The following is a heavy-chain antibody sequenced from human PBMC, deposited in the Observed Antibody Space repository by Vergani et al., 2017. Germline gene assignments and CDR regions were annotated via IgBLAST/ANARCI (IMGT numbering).Heavy chain of an antibody. Sequence: QVQLVESGGGVVQPGRSLRLSCAASGFTFNQYGMHWVRQAPGKGLEWVAVTWYDGNNKQYADSVKGRFTISRDNSKNSLYLQMNSLRAEDTAVYYCARDQEWSNWNDEPGFGPWGQGTLVTVSS. CDR3: ARDQEWSNWNDEPGFGP. CDR1: GFTFNQYG. D-gene: IGHD1-1*01. CDR2: TWYDGNNK. J-gene: IGHJ5*02. V-gene: IGHV3-33*01.